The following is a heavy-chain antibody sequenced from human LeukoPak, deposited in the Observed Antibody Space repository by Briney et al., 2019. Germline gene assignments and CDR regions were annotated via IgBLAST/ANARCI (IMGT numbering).Heavy chain of an antibody. V-gene: IGHV4-61*02. CDR3: ARHWGSCHGGGSDCYTFDY. CDR2: IYTSGST. CDR1: GDSIISGSYY. D-gene: IGHD2-21*02. Sequence: SQTLSLTRTVSGDSIISGSYYWTWIRQPAGKTLEWIVRIYTSGSTTYNPSLKSRVTISVDTSKNQFSLRLSSVTAADTAVYSCARHWGSCHGGGSDCYTFDYWGQGTLVTVSS. J-gene: IGHJ4*02.